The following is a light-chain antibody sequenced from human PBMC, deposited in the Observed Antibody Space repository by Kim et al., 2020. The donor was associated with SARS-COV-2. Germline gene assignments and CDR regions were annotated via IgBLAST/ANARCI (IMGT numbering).Light chain of an antibody. CDR3: QQRGNWPPT. V-gene: IGKV3-11*01. CDR2: DAS. CDR1: QSVSSY. Sequence: LSPGERATLSCRASQSVSSYLAWYQQKPGQAPRLRIYDASNRATGIPARFSGSGSGTDFTLTISSLEPEDFAVYYCQQRGNWPPTFGQGTKVEIK. J-gene: IGKJ1*01.